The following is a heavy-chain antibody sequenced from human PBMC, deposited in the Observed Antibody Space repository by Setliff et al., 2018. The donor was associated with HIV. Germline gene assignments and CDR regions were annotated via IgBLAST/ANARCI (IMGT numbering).Heavy chain of an antibody. CDR3: ARKLRPGHGVDV. J-gene: IGHJ6*02. CDR1: GFNFKTYG. CDR2: IGSSNHGI. Sequence: GGSLRLSCAASGFNFKTYGMTWVRQAPGKGLDWVAHIGSSNHGIHYTASVQGRFTISRDNAKNSMDLQMNSLRADDTAIYYCARKLRPGHGVDVWGQGTTVTVSS. V-gene: IGHV3-48*04. D-gene: IGHD3-10*01.